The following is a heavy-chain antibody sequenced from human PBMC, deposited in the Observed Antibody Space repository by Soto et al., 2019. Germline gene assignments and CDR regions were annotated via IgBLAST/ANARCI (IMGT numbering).Heavy chain of an antibody. J-gene: IGHJ6*02. D-gene: IGHD3-10*02. Sequence: QVQLQESGPGLVKPSQTLSLTCTVSGGSISSGDYYWSWIRQHPGKGLEWIGYIFYSGSSYYNPSPKSRVTISVDPSKNQFSLKLSSVTAADTAVYYCARDMIGGTYGMDVWGQGTTVTVSS. CDR3: ARDMIGGTYGMDV. V-gene: IGHV4-31*03. CDR1: GGSISSGDYY. CDR2: IFYSGSS.